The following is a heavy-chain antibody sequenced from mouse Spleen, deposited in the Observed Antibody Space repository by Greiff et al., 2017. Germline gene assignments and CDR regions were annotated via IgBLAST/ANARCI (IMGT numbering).Heavy chain of an antibody. V-gene: IGHV1-4*01. CDR1: GYTFTSYT. Sequence: QVQLQQSGAELARPGASVKMSCKASGYTFTSYTMHWVKQRPGQGLEWIGYINPSSGYTKYNQKFKDKATLTADKSSSTAYMQLSSLTSEDSAVYYCARDSLHYYAMDYWGQGTSVTVSS. CDR2: INPSSGYT. CDR3: ARDSLHYYAMDY. J-gene: IGHJ4*01.